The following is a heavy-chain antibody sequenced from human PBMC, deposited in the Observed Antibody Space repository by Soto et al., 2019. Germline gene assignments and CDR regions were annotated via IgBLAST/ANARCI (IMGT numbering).Heavy chain of an antibody. CDR3: ARAGYSYGIDY. V-gene: IGHV1-69*02. CDR2: IIPSLGIA. Sequence: VQLVQSGAEVKKPGFSVKVSCKASGCTFSSYTISWVRQAPGQGLEWMGRIIPSLGIANYAQKFQGRVTITADKSTSTAYIELSSLRSEDTAVYYCARAGYSYGIDYWGQGTLVTVSS. D-gene: IGHD5-18*01. CDR1: GCTFSSYT. J-gene: IGHJ4*02.